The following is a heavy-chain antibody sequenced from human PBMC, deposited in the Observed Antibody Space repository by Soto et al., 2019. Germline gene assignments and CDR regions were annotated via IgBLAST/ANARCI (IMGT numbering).Heavy chain of an antibody. CDR3: AKDADFDTRNLHH. D-gene: IGHD3-22*01. J-gene: IGHJ5*02. CDR1: GYTFTSYY. Sequence: ASVKVSCKASGYTFTSYYMHWVRQAPGQGLEWMGIINPSGGSTSYAQKFQGRVTMTRDTSTSTVYMELNSLRTEGTALYYCAKDADFDTRNLHHWGQGTLVTVS. CDR2: INPSGGST. V-gene: IGHV1-46*01.